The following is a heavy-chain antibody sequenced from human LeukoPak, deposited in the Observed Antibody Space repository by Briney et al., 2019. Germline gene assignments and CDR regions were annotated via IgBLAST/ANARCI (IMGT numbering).Heavy chain of an antibody. CDR3: ARHQAYYYDSSGYRYFDY. D-gene: IGHD3-22*01. J-gene: IGHJ4*02. CDR2: IYPGDSDT. V-gene: IGHV5-51*01. CDR1: GYSFTSYW. Sequence: GESLKISCKGSGYSFTSYWIGWVRQMPGKGLEWMGIIYPGDSDTRYSPSFQSQVTISADKSISTAYLQWSSLKASDTAMYYCARHQAYYYDSSGYRYFDYWGQGTLVTVSS.